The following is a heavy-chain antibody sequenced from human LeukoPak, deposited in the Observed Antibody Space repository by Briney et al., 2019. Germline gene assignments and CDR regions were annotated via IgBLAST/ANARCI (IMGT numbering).Heavy chain of an antibody. V-gene: IGHV3-23*01. CDR1: GFTFSSYA. J-gene: IGHJ4*02. Sequence: GGSLRLPCAASGFTFSSYAMSWVRQAPGKGLEWVSAISGSGGSTYYADSVKGRFTISRDNSKNTLYLQMNSLRAEDTAVYYCAKPHIVVVPAAISGYYFDYWGQGTLVTVSS. CDR3: AKPHIVVVPAAISGYYFDY. CDR2: ISGSGGST. D-gene: IGHD2-2*01.